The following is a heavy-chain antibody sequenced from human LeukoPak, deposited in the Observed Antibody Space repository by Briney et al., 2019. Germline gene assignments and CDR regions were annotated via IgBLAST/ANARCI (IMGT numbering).Heavy chain of an antibody. J-gene: IGHJ4*02. Sequence: GGSLRLSCAASGFTFSSYAMSWVRQAPGKGLEWVSAISGSGGSTYYADSVKGRFTISRDNSKNTLYLQMNNLRAEDTAVYYSANYPEIQLWSYYFDYWGQGTLVTVSS. CDR2: ISGSGGST. D-gene: IGHD5-18*01. CDR3: ANYPEIQLWSYYFDY. V-gene: IGHV3-23*01. CDR1: GFTFSSYA.